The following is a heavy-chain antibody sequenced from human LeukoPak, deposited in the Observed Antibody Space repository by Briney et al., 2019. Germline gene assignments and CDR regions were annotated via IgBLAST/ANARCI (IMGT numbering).Heavy chain of an antibody. J-gene: IGHJ6*02. Sequence: GGSLRLSCAASGFTFSSYGMHWVRQAPGKGLEWVAVISYDGSNKYYADSVKGRFTIFRDNSKNTLYQQMNSLRAEDTAVYYCAKDLPYYDFWSGRPTFYGMDVWGQGTTVTVSS. D-gene: IGHD3-3*01. V-gene: IGHV3-30*18. CDR1: GFTFSSYG. CDR3: AKDLPYYDFWSGRPTFYGMDV. CDR2: ISYDGSNK.